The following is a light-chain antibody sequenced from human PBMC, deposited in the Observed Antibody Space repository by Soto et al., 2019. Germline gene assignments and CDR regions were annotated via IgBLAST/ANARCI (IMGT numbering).Light chain of an antibody. CDR2: DAS. V-gene: IGKV3-11*01. J-gene: IGKJ5*01. CDR1: QSVSSY. CDR3: QQRSNWPPIT. Sequence: ESVVTHAPPTLSLSPEERATLSFRASQSVSSYLAWYQQKPGQAPRLLIYDASNRATGIPARFSGSGSGTDFTLTISSLEPEDFAVYYCQQRSNWPPITFGQGTRLEIK.